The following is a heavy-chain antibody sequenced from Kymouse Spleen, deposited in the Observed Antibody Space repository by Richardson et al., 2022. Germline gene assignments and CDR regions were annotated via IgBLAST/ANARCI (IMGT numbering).Heavy chain of an antibody. CDR3: AKDLVLRYFDWLSDYYYYGMDV. Sequence: QVQLVESGGGVVQPGRSLRLSCAASGFTFSSYGMHWVRQAPGKGLEWVAVISYDGSNKYYADSVKGRFTISRDNSKNTLYLQMNSLRAEDTAVYYCAKDLVLRYFDWLSDYYYYGMDVWGQGTTVTVSS. J-gene: IGHJ6*02. V-gene: IGHV3-30*18. CDR2: ISYDGSNK. D-gene: IGHD3-9*01. CDR1: GFTFSSYG.